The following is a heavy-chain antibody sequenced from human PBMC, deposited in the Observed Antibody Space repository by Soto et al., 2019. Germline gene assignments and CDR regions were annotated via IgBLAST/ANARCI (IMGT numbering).Heavy chain of an antibody. J-gene: IGHJ4*02. CDR2: IIPIFGTA. Sequence: QVQLVQSGAEVKKPGSSVKVSCKASGGTFSSYSINWVRQAPGQGLEWMGEIIPIFGTANYAQKFQGRVTITADESTSTASMALSSLRYEDTAVSDCARDGGRHSGGIDYWGQGTLVTVSS. V-gene: IGHV1-69*01. D-gene: IGHD1-26*01. CDR3: ARDGGRHSGGIDY. CDR1: GGTFSSYS.